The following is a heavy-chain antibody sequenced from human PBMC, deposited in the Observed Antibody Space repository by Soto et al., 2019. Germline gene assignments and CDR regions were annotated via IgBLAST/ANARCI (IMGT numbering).Heavy chain of an antibody. J-gene: IGHJ4*02. CDR3: ARDGGYCSSTSCNAQLDD. Sequence: QVQLVKSGAEVKKPGSSVKVSCKASGGTFSSYTISWVRQAPGQGLEWMGRIIPILGIANYAQKFQGRLTITAEKSTSTAYMELSSLRSEDTAVYYCARDGGYCSSTSCNAQLDDWGQGTLVTVSS. CDR1: GGTFSSYT. V-gene: IGHV1-69*08. D-gene: IGHD2-2*01. CDR2: IIPILGIA.